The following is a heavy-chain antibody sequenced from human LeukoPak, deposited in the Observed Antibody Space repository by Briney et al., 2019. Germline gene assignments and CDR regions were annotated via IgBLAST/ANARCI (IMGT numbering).Heavy chain of an antibody. Sequence: GGSLRLSCAASGFTFSTYAMSWVRQAPGKGLEWVSGISGSGGSTYYADSVKGRFTISRDNSKNTLYLEMNSLRAEDTAVYYCAKERRWNYYYFDYWGQGTLVTVSP. CDR2: ISGSGGST. J-gene: IGHJ4*02. D-gene: IGHD1-7*01. V-gene: IGHV3-23*01. CDR1: GFTFSTYA. CDR3: AKERRWNYYYFDY.